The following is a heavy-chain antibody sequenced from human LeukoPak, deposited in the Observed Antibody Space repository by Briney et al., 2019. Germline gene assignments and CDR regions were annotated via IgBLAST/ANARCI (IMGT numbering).Heavy chain of an antibody. Sequence: GASVKVSCKASGYTFSSYYVHWVRQAPGQGLEWMGMIIPSDGFTSYAQKFQGRVTMTRDMSTSTVYMELSSLRSDDTAVYYCARSSVDDSSGYYTYYYYYYMDVWGKGTTVTVSS. V-gene: IGHV1-46*01. CDR1: GYTFSSYY. D-gene: IGHD3-22*01. CDR3: ARSSVDDSSGYYTYYYYYYMDV. CDR2: IIPSDGFT. J-gene: IGHJ6*03.